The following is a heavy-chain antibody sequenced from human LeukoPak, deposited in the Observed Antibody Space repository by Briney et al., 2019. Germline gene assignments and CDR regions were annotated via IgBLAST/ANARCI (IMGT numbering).Heavy chain of an antibody. V-gene: IGHV4-39*02. CDR1: GDSIRSSTFY. D-gene: IGHD4-23*01. CDR3: ATWSDYGGNSKFFDY. J-gene: IGHJ4*02. CDR2: IYPSGST. Sequence: SETLSLTCTVSGDSIRSSTFYWGWIRQPPGKGPEWIGTIYPSGSTYYNPSLESRVTVSVDTSKNHFSLRLSSGTAADTAVYYWATWSDYGGNSKFFDYWGQGTLVTVSS.